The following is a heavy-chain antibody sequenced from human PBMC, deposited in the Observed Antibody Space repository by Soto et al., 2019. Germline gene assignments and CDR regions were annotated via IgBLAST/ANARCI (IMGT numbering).Heavy chain of an antibody. J-gene: IGHJ5*02. CDR1: GGTITSYH. V-gene: IGHV4-59*04. D-gene: IGHD3-3*01. CDR3: ARLDFRMNWFDP. CDR2: IYHSGST. Sequence: SETLSLTCIVSGGTITSYHWSWIRQPPGKGLEWIGYIYHSGSTYYNPSLKSRVTMSVDRSKNQFSLKLSSVTAADTAVYYCARLDFRMNWFDPWGQGTLVTVS.